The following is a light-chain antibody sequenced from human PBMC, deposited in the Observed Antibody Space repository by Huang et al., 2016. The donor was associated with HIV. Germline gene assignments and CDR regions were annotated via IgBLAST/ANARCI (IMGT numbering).Light chain of an antibody. J-gene: IGKJ4*01. CDR3: QQRGNLLT. Sequence: EIVLTQSPATLSLSPGERATLSCKASQTINNYLGWYQLNPGRAPRLLIYDASNMAPGIPARFSGSGAGTDFTLTVSGLEPEDSAVYYCQQRGNLLTFGGGTKVEIK. CDR2: DAS. V-gene: IGKV3-11*01. CDR1: QTINNY.